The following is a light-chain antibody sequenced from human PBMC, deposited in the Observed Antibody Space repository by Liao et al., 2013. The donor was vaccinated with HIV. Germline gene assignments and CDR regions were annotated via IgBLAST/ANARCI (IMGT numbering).Light chain of an antibody. CDR3: QVFDSSSDHYF. CDR1: TLGDKY. Sequence: YDLTQPPSVSVSPGQTASITCSGDTLGDKYISWYQQTPGQSPILVIYEDTKRPSGIPERFSGSNSGSTATLTISSVEAGDEADYFCQVFDSSSDHYFFGTGTTVTVL. J-gene: IGLJ1*01. V-gene: IGLV3-1*01. CDR2: EDT.